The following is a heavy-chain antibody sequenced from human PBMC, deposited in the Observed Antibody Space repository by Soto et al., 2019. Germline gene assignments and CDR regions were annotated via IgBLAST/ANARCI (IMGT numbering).Heavy chain of an antibody. CDR1: GGSFSSYT. CDR3: AREAGPYCDHSFDY. D-gene: IGHD4-17*01. J-gene: IGHJ4*02. CDR2: IIPILGIA. V-gene: IGHV1-69*04. Sequence: ASVKVSCKASGGSFSSYTISWVRQDPGQGLEWMGRIIPILGIANYAQKFQGRVTITADKSTSTAYMELSSLRSEDTTVYYCAREAGPYCDHSFDYWGQGTLVTVSS.